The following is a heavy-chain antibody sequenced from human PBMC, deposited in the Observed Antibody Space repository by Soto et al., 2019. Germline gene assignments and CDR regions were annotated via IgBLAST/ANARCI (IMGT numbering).Heavy chain of an antibody. CDR3: ARRCSSTSCYLAEYFQH. V-gene: IGHV4-39*01. CDR2: IYYSGST. Sequence: SETLCLTCTVSGGSISSSSYYWGWIRQPPGKGLEWIGSIYYSGSTYYNPSLKSRVTISVDTSKNQFSLKLSSVTAADTAVYYCARRCSSTSCYLAEYFQHWGQGTLVTVSS. CDR1: GGSISSSSYY. D-gene: IGHD2-2*01. J-gene: IGHJ1*01.